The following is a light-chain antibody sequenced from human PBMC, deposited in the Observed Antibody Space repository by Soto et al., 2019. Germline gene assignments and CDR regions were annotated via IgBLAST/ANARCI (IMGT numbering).Light chain of an antibody. Sequence: IQMTQSPSSLSASVGDRVTITCRASQSMSVWLAWYQHKPGKAPKLLIYGASSLQSGVPSRFSGSGSGTDFTLTISSLQPEDFATYYCLQNYSNPWTFGQGAKVDIK. CDR2: GAS. J-gene: IGKJ1*01. CDR1: QSMSVW. CDR3: LQNYSNPWT. V-gene: IGKV1-39*01.